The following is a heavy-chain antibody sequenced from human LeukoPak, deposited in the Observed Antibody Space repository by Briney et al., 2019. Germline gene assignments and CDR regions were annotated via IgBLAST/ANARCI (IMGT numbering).Heavy chain of an antibody. J-gene: IGHJ4*02. CDR1: GGSISSSRYY. Sequence: SETLSLTCTVSGGSISSSRYYWGWIRQPPGKGLEWIGSIYYSGSTYYNPSLKSRVTISVDTSKNQFSLKLSSVTAADTAVYYCARRGGSYFRDLYYFDYWGQGTLVTVSS. CDR2: IYYSGST. CDR3: ARRGGSYFRDLYYFDY. D-gene: IGHD1-26*01. V-gene: IGHV4-39*01.